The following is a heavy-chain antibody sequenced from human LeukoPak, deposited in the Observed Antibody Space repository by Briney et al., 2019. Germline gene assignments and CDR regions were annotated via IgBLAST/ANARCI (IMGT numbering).Heavy chain of an antibody. J-gene: IGHJ6*03. CDR2: IQYDGSNK. V-gene: IGHV3-30*02. D-gene: IGHD3-10*01. CDR3: AKDLALDYYGSGPDYYYYYYMDV. CDR1: GFIFNSYG. Sequence: PGGSLRLSCAASGFIFNSYGMHWVRQAPGKGLEWVAFIQYDGSNKYYADSVKGRFTISRDNSKNTLYLQMNSLRAEDTAVCYCAKDLALDYYGSGPDYYYYYYMDVWGKGTTVTISS.